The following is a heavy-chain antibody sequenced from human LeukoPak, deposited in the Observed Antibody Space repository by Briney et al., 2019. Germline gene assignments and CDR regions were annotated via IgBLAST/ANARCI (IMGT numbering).Heavy chain of an antibody. Sequence: PSETLSLTCTVSGGSISSYYWSWIRQPPGKGLEWIGYIYYSGSTNYNPSLKSRVTISVDTSKNQFSLKLSSVTAADTAVYYCARGPYYYGSGSRPLNYYYYYMDVWGKGTTVTVSS. CDR3: ARGPYYYGSGSRPLNYYYYYMDV. CDR1: GGSISSYY. J-gene: IGHJ6*03. V-gene: IGHV4-59*01. D-gene: IGHD3-10*01. CDR2: IYYSGST.